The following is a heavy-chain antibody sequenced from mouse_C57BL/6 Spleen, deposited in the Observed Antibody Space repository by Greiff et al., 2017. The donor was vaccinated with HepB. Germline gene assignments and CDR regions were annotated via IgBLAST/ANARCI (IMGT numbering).Heavy chain of an antibody. D-gene: IGHD1-1*01. CDR1: GFTFSSYA. J-gene: IGHJ2*01. CDR2: ISSGGDYI. V-gene: IGHV5-9-1*02. CDR3: TRGYYGSSPFDY. Sequence: EVMLVESGEGLVKPGGSLKLSCAASGFTFSSYAMSWVRQTPEKRLEWVAYISSGGDYIYYADTVKGRFTISRDNARNTLYLKMSSLKSEDTAMYYCTRGYYGSSPFDYWGQGTTLTVSS.